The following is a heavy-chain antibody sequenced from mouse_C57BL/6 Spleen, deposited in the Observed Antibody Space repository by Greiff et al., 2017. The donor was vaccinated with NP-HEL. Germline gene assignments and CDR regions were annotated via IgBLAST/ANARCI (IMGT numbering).Heavy chain of an antibody. J-gene: IGHJ2*01. CDR3: ARGGYYYGENYFDY. CDR1: GYSITSGYD. CDR2: ISYSGST. D-gene: IGHD1-1*01. Sequence: EVKLVESGPGMVKPSQSLSLTCTVTGYSITSGYDWHWIRPFPGNQLEWMGYISYSGSTYYNHSLKSRISISHDTSKNHFFLKLNSVTTEDTATNYCARGGYYYGENYFDYWGQGTTLTVSS. V-gene: IGHV3-1*01.